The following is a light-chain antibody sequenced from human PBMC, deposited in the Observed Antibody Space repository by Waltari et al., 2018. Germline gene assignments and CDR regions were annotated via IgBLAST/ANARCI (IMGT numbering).Light chain of an antibody. J-gene: IGLJ1*01. CDR2: GSN. CDR3: AAWDDSLSVSYV. CDR1: NSNIGRNS. Sequence: QSVLTQPPSASGTPGQRVTISCSGTNSNIGRNSVFWYKQLPGSAPKLLIYGSNQRPSGVPDRFSASKSGTSASLAISGLRSEDAADYYCAAWDDSLSVSYVFGSGTKVTV. V-gene: IGLV1-47*01.